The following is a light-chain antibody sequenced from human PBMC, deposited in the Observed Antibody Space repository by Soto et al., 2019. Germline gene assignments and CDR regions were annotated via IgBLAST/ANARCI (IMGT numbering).Light chain of an antibody. V-gene: IGKV3-15*01. Sequence: PGESATLSCMASERVSTNLAWYQQTPGQAPRLLIYSASRRPTDIPVRFSGSGSGAEFTLTISSPQSEDFAIYYWQQYNNLPPTFGQGTKVDI. CDR2: SAS. J-gene: IGKJ1*01. CDR1: ERVSTN. CDR3: QQYNNLPPT.